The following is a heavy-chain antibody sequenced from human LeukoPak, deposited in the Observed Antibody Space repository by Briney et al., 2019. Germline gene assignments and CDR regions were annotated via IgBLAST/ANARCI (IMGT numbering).Heavy chain of an antibody. J-gene: IGHJ4*02. D-gene: IGHD6-13*01. V-gene: IGHV3-23*01. CDR2: ISHSGAST. CDR3: AKDPRRYSRTGGYFDY. CDR1: GFTFSSYA. Sequence: HPGGSLRLSCAASGFTFSSYAMNWVRQAPGKGLEWVSAISHSGASTYYADSVKGRFTISRDNSKNTLYLQMNSLRAEDTAVYYCAKDPRRYSRTGGYFDYWGQGTLVTVSS.